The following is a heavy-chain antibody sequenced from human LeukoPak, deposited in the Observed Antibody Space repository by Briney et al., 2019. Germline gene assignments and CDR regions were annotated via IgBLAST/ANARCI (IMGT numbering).Heavy chain of an antibody. CDR3: AREADRRGWYAGGMDV. CDR2: IYYSGST. V-gene: IGHV4-59*01. D-gene: IGHD6-19*01. CDR1: GGSISSYY. J-gene: IGHJ6*03. Sequence: SETLSLTCTVSGGSISSYYWSWIRQPPGKGLEWIGYIYYSGSTNYNPSLKSRVTISVDTSKNQFSLKLSSVTAADTAVYYCAREADRRGWYAGGMDVWGKGTTVTVSS.